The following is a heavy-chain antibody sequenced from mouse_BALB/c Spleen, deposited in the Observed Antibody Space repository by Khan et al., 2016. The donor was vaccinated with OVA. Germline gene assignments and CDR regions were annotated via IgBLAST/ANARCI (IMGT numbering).Heavy chain of an antibody. CDR3: ARRRGYFDV. V-gene: IGHV5-12-1*01. CDR2: ISSGGGTT. Sequence: EVELVESGGGLVKPGGSLKLSCAASGFDFSRYDMSWVRQTPEKRLEWVAYISSGGGTTPYPGTVKGRFTISRDNAKNTLYLQMSSLKSEDTAMYYCARRRGYFDVWGAGTTVTVSS. CDR1: GFDFSRYD. J-gene: IGHJ1*01.